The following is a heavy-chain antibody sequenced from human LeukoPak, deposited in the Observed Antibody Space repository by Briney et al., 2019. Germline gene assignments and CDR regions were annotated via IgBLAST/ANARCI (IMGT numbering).Heavy chain of an antibody. J-gene: IGHJ4*02. D-gene: IGHD3-22*01. CDR3: AKGPGDHYDSSGYYFYYFDY. Sequence: PGGSLRLSCAASGFTCDDYAMHWVRQAPGKGLEWVSGISRNSGSIGYADSVKGRFTISRDNAKNSLYLQMNSLRAEDTALYYCAKGPGDHYDSSGYYFYYFDYWGQGTLVTVSS. V-gene: IGHV3-9*01. CDR1: GFTCDDYA. CDR2: ISRNSGSI.